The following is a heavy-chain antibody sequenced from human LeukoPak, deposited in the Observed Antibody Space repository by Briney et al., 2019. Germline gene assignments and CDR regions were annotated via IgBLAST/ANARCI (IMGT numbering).Heavy chain of an antibody. Sequence: PGGSLRLSCAVSGFTFSGYAMSWVRQAPGKGLEWVSVISGSGGSTYHADSVKGRFTIPRDNSKNTLYLQMNSLRAEDTAVYYCAKSLRGRETSSFDYWGQGTLVTVSS. D-gene: IGHD3-10*01. CDR2: ISGSGGST. J-gene: IGHJ4*02. CDR1: GFTFSGYA. V-gene: IGHV3-23*01. CDR3: AKSLRGRETSSFDY.